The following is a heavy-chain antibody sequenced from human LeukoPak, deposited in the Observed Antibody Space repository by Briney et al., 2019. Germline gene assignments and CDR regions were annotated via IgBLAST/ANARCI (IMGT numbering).Heavy chain of an antibody. CDR2: IYYSGST. J-gene: IGHJ4*02. V-gene: IGHV4-39*07. CDR1: GGSINNTNYY. D-gene: IGHD3-10*01. Sequence: SETLSLTCSVSGGSINNTNYYWGWIRQPPGKGLEWIGSIYYSGSTYYSPSLQSRVTIPVDTSKNQFSLKLSSVTAADTAVYYCAREIGGEDYWGQGTLVTVSS. CDR3: AREIGGEDY.